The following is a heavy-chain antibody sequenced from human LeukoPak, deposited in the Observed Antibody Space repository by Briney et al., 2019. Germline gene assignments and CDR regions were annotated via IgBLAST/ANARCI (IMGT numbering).Heavy chain of an antibody. CDR2: IYSGGST. CDR3: ASWGYSYGSWFDP. CDR1: GFTVSSNY. D-gene: IGHD5-18*01. V-gene: IGHV3-53*01. J-gene: IGHJ5*02. Sequence: GGSLRLSCAASGFTVSSNYMIWVRQAPGKGLEWVSVIYSGGSTYYADSVKGRFTISRDNSKNTLYLQMNSLRAEDTAVYYCASWGYSYGSWFDPWGQGTLVTVSS.